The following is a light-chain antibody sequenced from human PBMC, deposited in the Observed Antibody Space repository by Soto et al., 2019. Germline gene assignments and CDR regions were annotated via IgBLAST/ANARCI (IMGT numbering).Light chain of an antibody. V-gene: IGKV3-11*01. CDR3: QHRYNWPFT. J-gene: IGKJ5*01. Sequence: EIVLTQSPATLSLSPGERATLSCRASQSVTSYLVWYQQKPGQAPRLLNYDASNRATGIPARFTGSGSGTDFTLTISSLEPEDFAVYYCQHRYNWPFTFGQGTRLEIK. CDR2: DAS. CDR1: QSVTSY.